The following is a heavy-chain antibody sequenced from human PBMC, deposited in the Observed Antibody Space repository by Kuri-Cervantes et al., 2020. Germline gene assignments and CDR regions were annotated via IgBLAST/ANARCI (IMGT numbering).Heavy chain of an antibody. Sequence: ASVKVSCKASGYTFTSYAMDWVRQAPGQGLEWMAWISPYNGNTLYEQNFKGRVSVTADTSTNTAYMEVRSLRSDDTAVYYCARGPRGFSSRRYYFDFWGKGTLVTVSS. D-gene: IGHD2-2*01. CDR2: ISPYNGNT. J-gene: IGHJ4*02. CDR1: GYTFTSYA. V-gene: IGHV1-18*01. CDR3: ARGPRGFSSRRYYFDF.